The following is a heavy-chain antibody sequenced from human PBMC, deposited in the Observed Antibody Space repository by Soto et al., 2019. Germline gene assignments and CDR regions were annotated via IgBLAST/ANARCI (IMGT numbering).Heavy chain of an antibody. CDR1: GGSISSSSYY. J-gene: IGHJ4*02. CDR2: IYYSGST. Sequence: PSETLCLTCTVSGGSISSSSYYWGWIRQPPGKGLEWIGSIYYSGSTYYNPSLKSRVTISVDTSKNQFSLKLSSVTAADTAVYYCARRSTAMVGFDYWGQGTLVTVSS. V-gene: IGHV4-39*01. CDR3: ARRSTAMVGFDY. D-gene: IGHD5-18*01.